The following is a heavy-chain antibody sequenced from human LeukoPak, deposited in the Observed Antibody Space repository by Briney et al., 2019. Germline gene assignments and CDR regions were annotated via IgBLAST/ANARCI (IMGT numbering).Heavy chain of an antibody. CDR1: GFTFSSHA. Sequence: GGSLRLSCAASGFTFSSHAMSWVRQAPGKGLEWVSAISGSGGSTYYADSVKGRFTISRDNSKNTLYLQMNSLRAEDTAVYYCAKDCYDSSGYYLDAFDIWGQGTMVTVSS. CDR3: AKDCYDSSGYYLDAFDI. D-gene: IGHD3-22*01. CDR2: ISGSGGST. J-gene: IGHJ3*02. V-gene: IGHV3-23*01.